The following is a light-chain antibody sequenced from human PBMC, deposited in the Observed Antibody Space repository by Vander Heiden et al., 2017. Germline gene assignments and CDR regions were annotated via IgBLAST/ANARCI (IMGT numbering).Light chain of an antibody. CDR2: DAS. CDR1: QSVSSY. V-gene: IGKV3-11*01. J-gene: IGKJ4*01. Sequence: IVLTQSPATLSLSPGERATLSCRASQSVSSYLAWYQQKPGQAPRLLIYDASNRATGIPARFSGSGSGTDFTLTISSLEPEDFAVYYCQQLSNWPPLTFGGGTKVEIK. CDR3: QQLSNWPPLT.